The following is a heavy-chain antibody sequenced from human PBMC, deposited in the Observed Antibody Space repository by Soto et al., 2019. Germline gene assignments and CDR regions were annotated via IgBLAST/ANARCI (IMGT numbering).Heavy chain of an antibody. Sequence: QVQLQESGPGLVKPSETLSLTCTVSGGSISSYYWSWIRQPAGKGLEWIGRIYTSGSTNYNPSLKSRVTVSVDTSNNQSSLKLSSVTAAHTAVYYCARDRRGDSSGYHNGFDYWGQGTLVTVSS. J-gene: IGHJ4*02. CDR1: GGSISSYY. V-gene: IGHV4-4*07. CDR2: IYTSGST. D-gene: IGHD3-22*01. CDR3: ARDRRGDSSGYHNGFDY.